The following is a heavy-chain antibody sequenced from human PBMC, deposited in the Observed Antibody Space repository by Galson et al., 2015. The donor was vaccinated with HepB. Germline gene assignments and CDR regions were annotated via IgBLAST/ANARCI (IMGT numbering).Heavy chain of an antibody. Sequence: PALVKPTQTLTLTCTFSGFSLSTAGISMIWIRQPPGKALEWLARIDWDDIKYYNTSLRSRLTISKDTSRNQVVLRVINVDPVDTATYYCARILGTSAVDYWGQGTLVTVSS. CDR3: ARILGTSAVDY. CDR1: GFSLSTAGIS. CDR2: IDWDDIK. V-gene: IGHV2-70*11. D-gene: IGHD1-7*01. J-gene: IGHJ4*02.